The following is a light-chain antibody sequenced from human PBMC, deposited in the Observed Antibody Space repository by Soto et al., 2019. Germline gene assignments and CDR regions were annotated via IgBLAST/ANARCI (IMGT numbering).Light chain of an antibody. CDR2: EVV. J-gene: IGLJ1*01. CDR1: KNDIGVYDF. V-gene: IGLV2-8*01. CDR3: KSYAGSNTYV. Sequence: QSAMTQPPLASGSPGQSVTISCTGTKNDIGVYDFVSWYQHHPGKAPRLIIYEVVQRPSGVPDRFSGSKSGNTASLTVSGLQAADEADYFCKSYAGSNTYVFGSGTKVTVL.